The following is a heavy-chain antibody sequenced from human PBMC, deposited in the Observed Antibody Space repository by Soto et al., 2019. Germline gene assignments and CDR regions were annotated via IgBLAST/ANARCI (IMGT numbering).Heavy chain of an antibody. CDR2: IYPSDSDT. Sequence: GESLKISCKGSGYNFAGYWIAWVRQMPGKGPELMGIIYPSDSDTRYRPSFQGQVTISADKSISSAYLQWSSLRASDTAMYYCARGGVSTRTFDYWGQGTSVTVSS. D-gene: IGHD3-3*01. CDR1: GYNFAGYW. CDR3: ARGGVSTRTFDY. V-gene: IGHV5-51*01. J-gene: IGHJ4*02.